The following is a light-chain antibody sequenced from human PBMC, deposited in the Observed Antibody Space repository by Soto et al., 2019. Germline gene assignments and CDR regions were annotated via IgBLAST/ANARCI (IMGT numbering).Light chain of an antibody. J-gene: IGKJ2*01. CDR3: QQYGSSPYT. V-gene: IGKV3-20*01. CDR1: QSVSSSY. CDR2: GAS. Sequence: EIVLTQSPGTLSLSPGESATLSCRASQSVSSSYLAWYQQKPGQAPRLLIYGASSRATGIPDRFSGSGSGTDFTLTISRLDPEDFAEYYCQQYGSSPYTFGQGTKLEIK.